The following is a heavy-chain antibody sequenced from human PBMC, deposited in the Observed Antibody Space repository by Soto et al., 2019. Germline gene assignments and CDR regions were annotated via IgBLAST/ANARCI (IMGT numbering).Heavy chain of an antibody. Sequence: QVQLQESGPGLVKPSETLSLTCTVSVGSISSYYWSWIRQPPGKGLEWIGYIYYSGSTNYNPSLKSRVTISVDTSKNQFSLKLSSVTAADTAVYYCARVGLTGALEYWGQGTLVTVSS. V-gene: IGHV4-59*08. CDR3: ARVGLTGALEY. CDR1: VGSISSYY. CDR2: IYYSGST. J-gene: IGHJ4*02. D-gene: IGHD7-27*01.